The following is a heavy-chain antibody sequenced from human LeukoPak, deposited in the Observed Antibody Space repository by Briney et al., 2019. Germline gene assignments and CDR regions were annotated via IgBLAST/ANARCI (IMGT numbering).Heavy chain of an antibody. V-gene: IGHV4-59*08. Sequence: PSETLSLTCTVSGGSLSSFYWSWIRQPPGKGLEWIGYIYYSGSTNYNPSLKSRVTTSVDTSKNQFSLKLSSVTAADTAVYYCARHSGSRDGFDIWGQGTMVTVSS. CDR2: IYYSGST. CDR1: GGSLSSFY. J-gene: IGHJ3*02. D-gene: IGHD1-26*01. CDR3: ARHSGSRDGFDI.